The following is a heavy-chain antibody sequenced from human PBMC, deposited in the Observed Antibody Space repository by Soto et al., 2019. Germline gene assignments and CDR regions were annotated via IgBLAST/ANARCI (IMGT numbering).Heavy chain of an antibody. CDR2: IKQDGSEK. Sequence: EVQLVESGGGLVQPGGSLRLSCAASGFTFSSYWMSWVRQAPGKGLEWVANIKQDGSEKYYVDSVKGRFTISRDNAKNSPYLQMNSLRAEDTAVYYCARDLIVVAPYYMDVWGKGTTVTVSS. V-gene: IGHV3-7*01. J-gene: IGHJ6*03. CDR3: ARDLIVVAPYYMDV. CDR1: GFTFSSYW. D-gene: IGHD2-2*01.